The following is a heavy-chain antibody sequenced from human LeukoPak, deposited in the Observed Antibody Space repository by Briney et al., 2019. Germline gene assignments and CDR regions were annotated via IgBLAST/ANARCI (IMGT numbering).Heavy chain of an antibody. V-gene: IGHV1-46*01. J-gene: IGHJ5*02. D-gene: IGHD3-10*01. CDR3: ARDGGDTLIRGVTNWFDP. CDR2: INPSGGST. Sequence: ASVKVSCKASGYTFTSYYMHWVRQAPGQGLEWMGIINPSGGSTSYAQKFQGRVTMTRDMSTSTVYMELSRLRSDDTAVYYCARDGGDTLIRGVTNWFDPWGQGTLVTVSS. CDR1: GYTFTSYY.